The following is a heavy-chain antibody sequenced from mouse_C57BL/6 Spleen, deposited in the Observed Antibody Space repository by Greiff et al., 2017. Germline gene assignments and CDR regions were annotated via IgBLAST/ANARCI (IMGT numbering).Heavy chain of an antibody. Sequence: EVQRVESGEGLVKPGGSLKLSCAASGFTFSSYAMSWVRQTPEKRLEWVAYISSGGDYIYYADTVKGRFTISRDNARNTLYLQMSSLKSEDTAIYYCTRDSQIYYGNYFDYWGQGTTLTVSS. V-gene: IGHV5-9-1*02. D-gene: IGHD2-1*01. CDR3: TRDSQIYYGNYFDY. CDR2: ISSGGDYI. J-gene: IGHJ2*01. CDR1: GFTFSSYA.